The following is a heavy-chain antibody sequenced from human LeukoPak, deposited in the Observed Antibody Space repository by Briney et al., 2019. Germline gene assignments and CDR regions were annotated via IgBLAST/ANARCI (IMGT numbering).Heavy chain of an antibody. D-gene: IGHD3-3*01. J-gene: IGHJ4*02. CDR3: AKYYDFWSGNYYFDY. CDR1: GFTFSSYA. CDR2: ISGSGGST. V-gene: IGHV3-23*01. Sequence: GGSLRLSCAASGFTFSSYAMSWFRQAPGKGLEWVSAISGSGGSTYYADSVKGRFTISRDNSKNTLYLQMNSQRAEDTAVYYCAKYYDFWSGNYYFDYWGQGTLVTVSS.